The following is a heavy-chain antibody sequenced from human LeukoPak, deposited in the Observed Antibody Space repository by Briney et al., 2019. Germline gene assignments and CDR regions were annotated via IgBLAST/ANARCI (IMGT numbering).Heavy chain of an antibody. CDR1: GGSISSGSYY. Sequence: PSETLSLTCTVSGGSISSGSYYWSWIRQPAGKGLEWIGRIYTSGSTNYNPSLKSRVTISVDTSKNQFSLKLSSVTAADTAVYYCGSNRFGELYFDLWGRGTLVTVSS. J-gene: IGHJ2*01. CDR3: GSNRFGELYFDL. V-gene: IGHV4-61*02. CDR2: IYTSGST. D-gene: IGHD3-10*01.